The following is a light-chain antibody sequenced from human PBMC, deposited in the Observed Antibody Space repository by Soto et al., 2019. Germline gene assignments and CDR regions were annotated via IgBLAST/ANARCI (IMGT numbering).Light chain of an antibody. CDR1: SSNIGSNN. J-gene: IGLJ1*01. CDR3: SAWDDSLNGLV. Sequence: QSVLPQPPSASGTPGQRVTISCSGSSSNIGSNNVNWYQQLPGTAPKLLIYNNNQRPSGVPDRFSGSKSGTSASLAISGLQSEEEADYYCSAWDDSLNGLVFGTGTKVTVL. V-gene: IGLV1-44*01. CDR2: NNN.